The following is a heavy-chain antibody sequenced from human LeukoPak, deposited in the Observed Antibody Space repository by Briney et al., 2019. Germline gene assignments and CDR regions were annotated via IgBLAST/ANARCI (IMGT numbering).Heavy chain of an antibody. V-gene: IGHV3-74*01. CDR1: GFTFSSYW. CDR3: ARDRTKSIWFGELMAWFDY. CDR2: INSDGSST. J-gene: IGHJ4*02. Sequence: PGGSLRLSCAASGFTFSSYWMHWVRQAPGKGLVWVSRINSDGSSTSYADSVKGRFTISRDNAKNTRYLQMNSLRAEDTAVYYCARDRTKSIWFGELMAWFDYWGQGPRVTVSS. D-gene: IGHD3-10*01.